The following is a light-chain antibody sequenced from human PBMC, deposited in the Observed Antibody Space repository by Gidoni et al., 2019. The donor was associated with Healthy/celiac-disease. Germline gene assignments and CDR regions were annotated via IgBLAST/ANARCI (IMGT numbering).Light chain of an antibody. V-gene: IGLV3-21*02. CDR1: NIGSKS. Sequence: SYVLNDPPSVPVAPGQTARITCGGNNIGSKSVHWYQQKPVQAPVLVVYDDSDRPSGIPERFSGSNAGNTATLTISRVEAGDEADYYCQVWDSSSDHPIFGTGTKVTVL. CDR2: DDS. CDR3: QVWDSSSDHPI. J-gene: IGLJ1*01.